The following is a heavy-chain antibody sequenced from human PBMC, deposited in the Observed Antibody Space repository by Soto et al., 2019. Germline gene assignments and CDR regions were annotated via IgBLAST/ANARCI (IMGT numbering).Heavy chain of an antibody. J-gene: IGHJ4*02. Sequence: QVQLQESGPGLVKPSQTLSLTCTVSGGSISSGGYYWSWIRQHPGKGLEWIGYIYYSGSTYYNPSLQRRVTISIHTAKTQFSLKLSSVTAADTAVYYCARDNYDFWSGYYHYFDYWGQGTLVTVSS. CDR2: IYYSGST. CDR1: GGSISSGGYY. V-gene: IGHV4-31*03. CDR3: ARDNYDFWSGYYHYFDY. D-gene: IGHD3-3*01.